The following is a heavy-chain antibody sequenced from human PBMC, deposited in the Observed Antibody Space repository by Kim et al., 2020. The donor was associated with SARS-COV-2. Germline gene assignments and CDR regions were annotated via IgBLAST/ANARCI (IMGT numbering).Heavy chain of an antibody. V-gene: IGHV5-51*01. D-gene: IGHD6-19*01. CDR3: ARLGSGDFDY. CDR2: DT. Sequence: DTRYSPSYPGQVTISAAKSISTAYLQWSSLKASDTAMYYCARLGSGDFDYWGQGTLVTVSS. J-gene: IGHJ4*02.